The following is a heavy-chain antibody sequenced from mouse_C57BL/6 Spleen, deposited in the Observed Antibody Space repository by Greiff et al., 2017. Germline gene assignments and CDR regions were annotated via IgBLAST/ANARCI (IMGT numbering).Heavy chain of an antibody. D-gene: IGHD2-4*01. Sequence: EVKLQQSGAELVRPGASVKLSCTASGFNIKDDYMHWVKQRPEQGLEWIGWIDPENGDTEYASKFQGKATITADTSSNTAYLQLSSLTSEDTAVYYCTTRRYDYDGDWYFDVWGTGTTVTVSS. CDR3: TTRRYDYDGDWYFDV. V-gene: IGHV14-4*01. CDR2: IDPENGDT. CDR1: GFNIKDDY. J-gene: IGHJ1*03.